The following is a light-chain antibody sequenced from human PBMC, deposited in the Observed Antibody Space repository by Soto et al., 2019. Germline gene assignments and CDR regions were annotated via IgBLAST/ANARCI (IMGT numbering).Light chain of an antibody. V-gene: IGLV2-14*01. CDR2: EVS. Sequence: QSALTQPASVSGSPGQSITISCTGTSSDVSAYDYVSWYQQNPGKAPKLIISEVSDRPSGVSNRFSGSKSGNTASLTISGLQAEDEADYFCSSYTTTNTHWVFGGGTKLTVL. CDR3: SSYTTTNTHWV. CDR1: SSDVSAYDY. J-gene: IGLJ3*02.